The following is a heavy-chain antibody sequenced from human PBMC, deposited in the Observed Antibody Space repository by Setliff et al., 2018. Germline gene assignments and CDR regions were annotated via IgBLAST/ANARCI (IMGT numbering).Heavy chain of an antibody. D-gene: IGHD6-19*01. CDR3: VTDPPGSGWSFDS. CDR2: ISSSGSTI. J-gene: IGHJ4*02. Sequence: LSLSCGASGFTFSDYYMSWIRQAPGKGLEWVSYISSSGSTIFYADSVKGRFTVSRDNSKKMVYLEMNTLGAEDTALYYCVTDPPGSGWSFDSWGQGTLVTVSS. V-gene: IGHV3-11*04. CDR1: GFTFSDYY.